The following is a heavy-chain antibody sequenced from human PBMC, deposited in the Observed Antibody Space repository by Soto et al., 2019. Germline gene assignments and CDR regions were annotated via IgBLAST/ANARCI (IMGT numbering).Heavy chain of an antibody. CDR1: GGSISSYC. J-gene: IGHJ3*02. CDR2: IYYSGST. CDR3: ARGGLDCTNGVCYSGYCSGGSCQTPDDAFDI. D-gene: IGHD2-8*01. Sequence: PSETLSLTCTVSGGSISSYCWSWIRQPPGKGLEWIGYIYYSGSTNYNPSLKSRVTISVDTSKNQFSLKLSSVTAADTAVYYCARGGLDCTNGVCYSGYCSGGSCQTPDDAFDIWGQGTMVTVSS. V-gene: IGHV4-59*01.